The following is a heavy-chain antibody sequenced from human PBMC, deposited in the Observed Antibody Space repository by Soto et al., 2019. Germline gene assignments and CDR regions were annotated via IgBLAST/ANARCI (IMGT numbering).Heavy chain of an antibody. Sequence: SETLSLTCTVSGGSISSYYWSWIRQPPGKGLEWIGYIYYSGSTNYNPSLKSRVTISVDTSKNQFSLKLSSVTAADTAVYYCASQTVTTGAYYYYMDVWGKGTTVTVSS. CDR2: IYYSGST. CDR3: ASQTVTTGAYYYYMDV. CDR1: GGSISSYY. J-gene: IGHJ6*03. V-gene: IGHV4-59*08. D-gene: IGHD4-4*01.